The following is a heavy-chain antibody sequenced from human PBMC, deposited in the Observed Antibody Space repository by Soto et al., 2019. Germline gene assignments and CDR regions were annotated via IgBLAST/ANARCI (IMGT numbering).Heavy chain of an antibody. CDR2: ISYDGSNK. Sequence: GGSLRLSCAVSGFTFSSYGMHCVRQAPGKGLEWVAVISYDGSNKYYADSGKGRFTISRDNSKNTLYLQMNSLRAENTAVYYCAKDRANWGAFDMWGQGTMVTVTS. CDR1: GFTFSSYG. CDR3: AKDRANWGAFDM. D-gene: IGHD7-27*01. V-gene: IGHV3-30*18. J-gene: IGHJ3*02.